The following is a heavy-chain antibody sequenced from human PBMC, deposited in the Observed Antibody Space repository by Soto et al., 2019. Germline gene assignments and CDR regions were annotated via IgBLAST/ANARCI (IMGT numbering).Heavy chain of an antibody. D-gene: IGHD6-19*01. CDR2: TYYRSKWYN. CDR3: AREFSGVLGAVAGGYYYYGMDV. V-gene: IGHV6-1*01. Sequence: SQTLSLTCAISGDSVSSNSAAWNWIRQSPSRGLGWLGRTYYRSKWYNDYAVSVKSRITINPDTSKNQFSLQLNSVTPEDTAVYYCAREFSGVLGAVAGGYYYYGMDVWGQGTTVTVSS. CDR1: GDSVSSNSAA. J-gene: IGHJ6*02.